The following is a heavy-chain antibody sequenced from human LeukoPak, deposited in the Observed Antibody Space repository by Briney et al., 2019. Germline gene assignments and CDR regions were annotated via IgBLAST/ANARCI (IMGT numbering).Heavy chain of an antibody. Sequence: SETLSLTCTVSGAAISNYYWSWIRQPPGKGLEWIGYIQYSGSANLNPSLKSRVTISLDTSKNQFSLKLSSVTTADTAVYYCARGYSGYPTLFDYWGQGTLVTVSS. CDR2: IQYSGSA. CDR1: GAAISNYY. J-gene: IGHJ4*02. V-gene: IGHV4-59*01. D-gene: IGHD3-22*01. CDR3: ARGYSGYPTLFDY.